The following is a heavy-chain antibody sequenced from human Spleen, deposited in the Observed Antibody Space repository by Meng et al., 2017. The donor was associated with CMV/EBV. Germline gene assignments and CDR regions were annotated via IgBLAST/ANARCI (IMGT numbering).Heavy chain of an antibody. J-gene: IGHJ4*02. CDR2: TFYRSKWYN. V-gene: IGHV6-1*01. D-gene: IGHD1-7*01. Sequence: SQTLSLTCAISGDSVSSNSATWNWIRQSPSRGLEWLGRTFYRSKWYNGYALSVKGRITINPDTSNNQFSLQLNSVTPEDTAVYYCARRGAKTGTTDYWGQGTLVTVSS. CDR1: GDSVSSNSAT. CDR3: ARRGAKTGTTDY.